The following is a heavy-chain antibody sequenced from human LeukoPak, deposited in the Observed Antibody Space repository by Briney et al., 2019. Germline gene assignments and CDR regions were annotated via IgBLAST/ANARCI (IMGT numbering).Heavy chain of an antibody. V-gene: IGHV1-69*04. CDR1: GGTFSSYA. CDR2: IIPILGIA. Sequence: ASVKVSCKASGGTFSSYAISWVRQAPGQGLEWMGRIIPILGIANYAQKFQGRVTITADKSTSTAFIELGSLRSADTAVYYCARGGSSSWYYFDYWGQGTLVTVYS. D-gene: IGHD6-13*01. CDR3: ARGGSSSWYYFDY. J-gene: IGHJ4*02.